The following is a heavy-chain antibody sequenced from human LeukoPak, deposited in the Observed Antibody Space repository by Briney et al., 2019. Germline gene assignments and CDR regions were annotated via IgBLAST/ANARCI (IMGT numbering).Heavy chain of an antibody. Sequence: PSQTLSLTCTVSGGSISSGGYYWSWIRQHPGKGLEWIGHIYYSGSTYYNPSLKSRVTISVDTSKNQFSLKLSSVTAADTAVYYCAREYGGNRDDVFDIWGQGTMVTVSS. CDR2: IYYSGST. D-gene: IGHD4-23*01. J-gene: IGHJ3*02. CDR3: AREYGGNRDDVFDI. CDR1: GGSISSGGYY. V-gene: IGHV4-31*03.